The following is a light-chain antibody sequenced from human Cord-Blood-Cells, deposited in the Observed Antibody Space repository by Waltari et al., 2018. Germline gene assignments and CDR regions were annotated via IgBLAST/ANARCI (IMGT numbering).Light chain of an antibody. CDR3: QQYGSSPT. CDR2: GAS. Sequence: ELVLTQSPGTLSLSPAATATLSSRASQSVSSSYLAWYQQKPGQAPRLLIYGASSSATGIPDRFSGSGSGTDFTLTISRLEPEDFAVYYCQQYGSSPTFGQGTKLEIK. J-gene: IGKJ2*01. V-gene: IGKV3-20*01. CDR1: QSVSSSY.